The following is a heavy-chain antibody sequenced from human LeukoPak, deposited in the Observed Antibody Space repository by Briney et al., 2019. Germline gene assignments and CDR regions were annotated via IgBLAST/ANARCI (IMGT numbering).Heavy chain of an antibody. CDR3: ARAPYDILTGYSLNWFDP. D-gene: IGHD3-9*01. CDR2: INGDSGKT. Sequence: ASVKASCKASGYTFTTYAMHWVRQAPGQRLEWMGWINGDSGKTKYSQRFQGRVTITRDTSAYTAYMELKGLSSADTAVYFCARAPYDILTGYSLNWFDPWGQGTLVTVSS. J-gene: IGHJ5*02. CDR1: GYTFTTYA. V-gene: IGHV1-3*01.